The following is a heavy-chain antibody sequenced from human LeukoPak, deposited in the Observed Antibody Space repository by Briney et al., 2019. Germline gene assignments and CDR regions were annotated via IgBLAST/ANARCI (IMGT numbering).Heavy chain of an antibody. CDR3: ARASMRRRDGYNRHYEIDY. V-gene: IGHV4-39*07. CDR2: IYYSGST. D-gene: IGHD5-24*01. J-gene: IGHJ4*02. CDR1: GGSISSSSYY. Sequence: SETLSLTCTVSGGSISSSSYYWGWIPQPPGEGLEWIGSIYYSGSTYYNPSLKSRVTISVDTSKNQFSLKLSSMTAADTAVYYCARASMRRRDGYNRHYEIDYWGQGTLVTVSS.